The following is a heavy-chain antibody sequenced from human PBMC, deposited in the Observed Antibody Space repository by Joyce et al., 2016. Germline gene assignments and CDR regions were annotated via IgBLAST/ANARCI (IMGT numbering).Heavy chain of an antibody. Sequence: QVQLQESGPGLVKPSQTLSLTCTVSGGAISSGDYYWSWIRQPPEKGLEWIGYIYYSGSTYDSPYLMSRITMSVDTSKNQFSLKLSSVTAADTAVYYCAKGSYYDSGGYYYFDYWGQGTLVTVSS. D-gene: IGHD3-22*01. V-gene: IGHV4-30-4*01. CDR3: AKGSYYDSGGYYYFDY. CDR2: IYYSGST. CDR1: GGAISSGDYY. J-gene: IGHJ4*02.